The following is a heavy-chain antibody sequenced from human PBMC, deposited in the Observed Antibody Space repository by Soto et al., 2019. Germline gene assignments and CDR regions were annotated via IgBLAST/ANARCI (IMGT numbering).Heavy chain of an antibody. CDR3: AKNAVSGDCARHLDY. V-gene: IGHV1-18*01. J-gene: IGHJ4*02. D-gene: IGHD2-21*02. CDR2: INPYSGNT. Sequence: QIHLVQSGPEVRKPGASVKLSCKTSGYTFITYGLTWVRQAPGEGLEWMGWINPYSGNTAFAEKFQDRITVTTDTSTDTAYMELEDLDSDDTAVYYCAKNAVSGDCARHLDYWGQGTLVAVST. CDR1: GYTFITYG.